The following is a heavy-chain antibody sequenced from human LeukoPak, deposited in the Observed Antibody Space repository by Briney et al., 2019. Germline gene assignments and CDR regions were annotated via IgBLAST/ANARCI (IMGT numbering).Heavy chain of an antibody. D-gene: IGHD6-19*01. CDR2: INSNGTTT. CDR3: SKGGAVAPDY. Sequence: GGSLRLSCAASGLSFSNYWMHWVRQAPGKGLVWVSRINSNGTTTTYADSVKGRFTISRDNAKNTLYLQMNSLRAEDTAVYYCSKGGAVAPDYWGQGTLVTVSS. V-gene: IGHV3-74*01. CDR1: GLSFSNYW. J-gene: IGHJ4*02.